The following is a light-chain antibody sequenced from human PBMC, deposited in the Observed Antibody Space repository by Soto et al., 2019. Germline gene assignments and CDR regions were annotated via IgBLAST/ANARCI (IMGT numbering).Light chain of an antibody. Sequence: VFTKFPSSPPISHAECAHLSCRASQRVSSNSLAWYQQKPGKAPRLLIYGASSRATGIPDRFSGDGSGTDFTLNISSLEPEDFAVYYCQQYSRSPLTFGGGTKVDIK. CDR3: QQYSRSPLT. CDR1: QRVSSNS. CDR2: GAS. J-gene: IGKJ4*01. V-gene: IGKV3-20*01.